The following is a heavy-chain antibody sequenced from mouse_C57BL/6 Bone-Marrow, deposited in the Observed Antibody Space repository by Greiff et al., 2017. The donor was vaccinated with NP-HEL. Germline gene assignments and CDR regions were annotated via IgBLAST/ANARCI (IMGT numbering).Heavy chain of an antibody. J-gene: IGHJ3*01. CDR1: GFSFNTYA. CDR3: VRDGGWEGFAY. Sequence: DVKLVESGGGLVQPKASLKLSCAASGFSFNTYAMNWVRQAPGQGLEWVARISSKSNNYASYYADSVKDRFTISRDNSESMLYLQMNNLKTEDTAMYYCVRDGGWEGFAYWGKGTMVTVSA. D-gene: IGHD1-1*02. CDR2: ISSKSNNYAS. V-gene: IGHV10-1*01.